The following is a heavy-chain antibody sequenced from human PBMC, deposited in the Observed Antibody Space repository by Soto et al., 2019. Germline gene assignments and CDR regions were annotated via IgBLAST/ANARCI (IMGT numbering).Heavy chain of an antibody. Sequence: EVQGLESGGGLVQPGGSLRLSCAASGFTFKNYAMGWVRQAPGEGLEWVLAINAAGDDAYTADSVKGRFTISRDNSKNTLYLQMNSLRPEDTAGYYCAKGSAAYRPYYFDCWGQGPLLTVSS. V-gene: IGHV3-23*01. J-gene: IGHJ4*02. D-gene: IGHD2-2*01. CDR2: INAAGDDA. CDR3: AKGSAAYRPYYFDC. CDR1: GFTFKNYA.